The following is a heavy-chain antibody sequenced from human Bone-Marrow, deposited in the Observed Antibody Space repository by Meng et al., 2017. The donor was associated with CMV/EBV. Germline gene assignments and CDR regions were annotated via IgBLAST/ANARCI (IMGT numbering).Heavy chain of an antibody. CDR1: GFTVSSNY. Sequence: GESLKISCAASGFTVSSNYMSWVRQAPGKGLEWVSVIYSGGSTYYADSVKGRFTISRDNSKNTLYLQMNSLRAEDTAVYYCARVRVTYYEFWSGAFGMDVWGQGTTVTVSS. V-gene: IGHV3-53*01. J-gene: IGHJ6*02. CDR3: ARVRVTYYEFWSGAFGMDV. CDR2: IYSGGST. D-gene: IGHD3-3*01.